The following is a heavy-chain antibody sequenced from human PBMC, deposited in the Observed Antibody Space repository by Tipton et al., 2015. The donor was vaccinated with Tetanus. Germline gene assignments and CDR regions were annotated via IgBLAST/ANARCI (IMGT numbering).Heavy chain of an antibody. Sequence: SLRLSCAASGFTFSSYAMSWVRQAPGKGLEWVSAISGSGGSTYYADSVKGRFTISRDNSKNTLYLQMNSLRAEDTAVYYCAKDRLEVGATLLPLDAFDIWGQGTMVTVSS. CDR3: AKDRLEVGATLLPLDAFDI. CDR1: GFTFSSYA. J-gene: IGHJ3*02. D-gene: IGHD1-26*01. V-gene: IGHV3-23*01. CDR2: ISGSGGST.